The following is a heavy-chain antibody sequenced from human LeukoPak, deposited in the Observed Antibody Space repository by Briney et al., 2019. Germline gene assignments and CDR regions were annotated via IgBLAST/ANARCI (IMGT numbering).Heavy chain of an antibody. V-gene: IGHV4-59*01. Sequence: PSETLSLTCTVSGGSISTYYWSWVRQPPGKGLDWVGSFYYSGSKNYNPSLRTRVTISLDTSKNQISLRLSSVTAADTAAYYCARGGNALDYWGQGTLVTVSS. D-gene: IGHD4-23*01. CDR3: ARGGNALDY. CDR2: FYYSGSK. CDR1: GGSISTYY. J-gene: IGHJ4*02.